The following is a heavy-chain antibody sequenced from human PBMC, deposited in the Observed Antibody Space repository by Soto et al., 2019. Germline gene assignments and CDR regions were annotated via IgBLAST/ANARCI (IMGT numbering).Heavy chain of an antibody. CDR2: INHLETT. D-gene: IGHD1-26*01. J-gene: IGHJ4*02. CDR1: GASISYGNYA. CDR3: ARGGGSDSFDY. Sequence: SETLSLTCTVSGASISYGNYARSWIRQTPGKGLEWIGYINHLETTFYNPSFESRLTLSIDRAKNQFSLNLNSMSAADRAVYFCARGGGSDSFDYWGQGILVTVSS. V-gene: IGHV4-30-2*01.